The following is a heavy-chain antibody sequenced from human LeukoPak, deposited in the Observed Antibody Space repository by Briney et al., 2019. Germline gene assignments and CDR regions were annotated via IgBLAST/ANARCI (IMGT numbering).Heavy chain of an antibody. CDR2: INQDGSEK. CDR3: AARAIAARPYYLDY. CDR1: GFTFSRFW. J-gene: IGHJ4*02. D-gene: IGHD6-6*01. V-gene: IGHV3-7*01. Sequence: PGGSLRLSCAASGFTFSRFWMSWVRQAPGKGLEWVANINQDGSEKYYVDSVEGRFTISRDNAKNSLHLQMNSLRAEDTAVYYCAARAIAARPYYLDYWGQGTLVTVSS.